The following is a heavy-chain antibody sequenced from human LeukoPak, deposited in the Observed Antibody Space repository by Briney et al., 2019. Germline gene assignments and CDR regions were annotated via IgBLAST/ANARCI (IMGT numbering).Heavy chain of an antibody. CDR3: ARVNPGRRYSSGRNYFDY. CDR1: GGSISSSSYY. CDR2: IYYSGST. D-gene: IGHD6-19*01. J-gene: IGHJ4*02. V-gene: IGHV4-39*07. Sequence: PSETLSLTCTVSGGSISSSSYYWGWIRQPPRKGLEWIGSIYYSGSTYYNPSLKSRVTISVDTSKNQFSLKLSSVTAADTAVYYCARVNPGRRYSSGRNYFDYWGQGTLVTVSS.